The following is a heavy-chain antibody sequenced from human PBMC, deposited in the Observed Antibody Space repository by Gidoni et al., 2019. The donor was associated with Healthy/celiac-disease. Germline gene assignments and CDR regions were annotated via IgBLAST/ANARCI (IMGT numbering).Heavy chain of an antibody. CDR3: TRDLFLLDQAFDI. V-gene: IGHV3-49*03. CDR1: GFTFGDYA. CDR2: IRSKAYGGTT. D-gene: IGHD3-22*01. Sequence: EVQLVESGGGLVQPGRSLRLSCTASGFTFGDYAMSWFRQAPGKGLEWVGFIRSKAYGGTTEYAASVKGRFTISRDDSKSIAYLQMNSLKTEDTAVYYCTRDLFLLDQAFDIWGQGTMVTVSS. J-gene: IGHJ3*02.